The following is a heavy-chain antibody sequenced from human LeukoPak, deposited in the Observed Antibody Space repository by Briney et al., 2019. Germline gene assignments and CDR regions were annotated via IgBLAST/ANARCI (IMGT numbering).Heavy chain of an antibody. CDR1: GFTLSTYA. CDR3: AKDGYNWIAFDD. V-gene: IGHV3-23*01. J-gene: IGHJ4*02. CDR2: ISGTGFTT. D-gene: IGHD1-20*01. Sequence: GGSLRLSCAASGFTLSTYAMQWVRQAPGKGLEWVAYISGTGFTTYYADSVKGRITISSDSSKSTLFLQMNSLRAEDTAIYYCAKDGYNWIAFDDWGQGTLVTVSS.